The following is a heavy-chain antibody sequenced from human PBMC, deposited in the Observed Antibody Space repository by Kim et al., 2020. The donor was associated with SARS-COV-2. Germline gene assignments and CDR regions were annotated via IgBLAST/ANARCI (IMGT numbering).Heavy chain of an antibody. CDR1: GYTFKTYP. V-gene: IGHV1-3*01. Sequence: ASVKVSCKASGYTFKTYPIHWLRQAPGQTLEWMGWVNAANDQTKYSQKFQGRITISRDTSANTAYMELRSLTTKDTAFYYCVRDMNPTVYDYWGLVTLFT. CDR2: VNAANDQT. D-gene: IGHD4-4*01. J-gene: IGHJ4*02. CDR3: VRDMNPTVYDY.